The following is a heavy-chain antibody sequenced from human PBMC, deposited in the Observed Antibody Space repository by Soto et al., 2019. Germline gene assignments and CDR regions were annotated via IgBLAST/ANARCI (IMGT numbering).Heavy chain of an antibody. Sequence: SETLSLTCAVYGESFSGYYWSWIRQPPGKGLEWIGEINHSGSNNYNPSLKSRVTISVDTSKNQFSLKLSSVTAADTAVYYCARESVVVPAAMRGGRGFYYYYYMDVWGKGTTVTVSS. CDR1: GESFSGYY. J-gene: IGHJ6*03. CDR3: ARESVVVPAAMRGGRGFYYYYYMDV. V-gene: IGHV4-34*01. CDR2: INHSGSN. D-gene: IGHD2-2*01.